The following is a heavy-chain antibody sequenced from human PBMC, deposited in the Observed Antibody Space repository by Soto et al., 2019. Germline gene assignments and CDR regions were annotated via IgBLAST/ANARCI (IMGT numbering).Heavy chain of an antibody. CDR3: AKLAPELSTSPRYFYS. J-gene: IGHJ4*03. D-gene: IGHD1-7*01. CDR1: GFICRIYD. CDR2: ISPTGGTT. V-gene: IGHV3-23*01. Sequence: XGALILSCATSGFICRIYDMSWVRQAPGKGLEWVSGISPTGGTTYYADSVKGRFTISRDNSGHTLFLTLKSLRVDDTAIYYCAKLAPELSTSPRYFYSWGQGAMVTVSS.